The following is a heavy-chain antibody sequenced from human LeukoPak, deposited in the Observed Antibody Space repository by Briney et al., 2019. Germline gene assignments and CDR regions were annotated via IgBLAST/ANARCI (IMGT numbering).Heavy chain of an antibody. D-gene: IGHD3-10*01. CDR1: EFTFNRYW. V-gene: IGHV3-7*04. J-gene: IGHJ4*02. Sequence: PGGSLRLSCAAFEFTFNRYWMSWVRQARGKGLEWVANIKHDGSEAHYVDSVKGRFTISRDNAKNSLSLQMNSLNVDDTGVYFCTRDALFGSGRTHLDFWSQGTLVSVSS. CDR3: TRDALFGSGRTHLDF. CDR2: IKHDGSEA.